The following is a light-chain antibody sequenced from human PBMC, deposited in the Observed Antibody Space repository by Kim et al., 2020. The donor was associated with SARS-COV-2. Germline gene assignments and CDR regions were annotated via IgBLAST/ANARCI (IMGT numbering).Light chain of an antibody. V-gene: IGKV1-33*01. Sequence: IPKFLSWYQQKPNRGPELLIFDASILQTGVPSRFTGGGSGTHFTLTITGLLPEDIATYFCQQYDDLPITFGGGTKLEI. J-gene: IGKJ4*01. CDR2: DAS. CDR1: IPKF. CDR3: QQYDDLPIT.